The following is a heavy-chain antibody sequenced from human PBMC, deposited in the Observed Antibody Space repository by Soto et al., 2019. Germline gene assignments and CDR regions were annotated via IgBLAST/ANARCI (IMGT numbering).Heavy chain of an antibody. Sequence: SETLSLTCTVSGGSISSSSYYWGWIRQPPGKGLEWIGSIYYSGSTYYNPSLKSRVTISVDTSKNQFSLKLSSVTTADTAVYSRESSHLNTINPDYWGQGTLVTVSS. CDR2: IYYSGST. CDR1: GGSISSSSYY. CDR3: ESSHLNTINPDY. V-gene: IGHV4-39*01. J-gene: IGHJ4*02.